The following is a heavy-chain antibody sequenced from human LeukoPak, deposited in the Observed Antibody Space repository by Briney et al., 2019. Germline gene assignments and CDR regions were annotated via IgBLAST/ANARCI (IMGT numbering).Heavy chain of an antibody. CDR3: ARDKDYHFDY. D-gene: IGHD4-11*01. V-gene: IGHV3-23*01. CDR2: INGGGDAT. J-gene: IGHJ4*02. Sequence: GGSLILSCTASGFTFNNNAMSWVRQAPGKGLEWVSAINGGGDATEYTDSVKGRFTISRDNSKNTLYLQMNSVRAEDTAVYYCARDKDYHFDYWGQGTLVTVCS. CDR1: GFTFNNNA.